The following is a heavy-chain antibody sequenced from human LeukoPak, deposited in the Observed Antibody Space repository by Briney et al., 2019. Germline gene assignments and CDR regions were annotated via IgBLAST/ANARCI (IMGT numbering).Heavy chain of an antibody. CDR1: GGSISSGGYY. V-gene: IGHV4-61*08. CDR2: IYYSGST. Sequence: SETLSLTCTVSGGSISSGGYYWSWIRQFPGKGLEWIGNIYYSGSTNYNPSLKSRVTISVDTSKNQFSLKLSSVTAADTAVYYCARGPSIQLWSDPYYYGMDVWGQGTTVTVSS. CDR3: ARGPSIQLWSDPYYYGMDV. D-gene: IGHD5-18*01. J-gene: IGHJ6*02.